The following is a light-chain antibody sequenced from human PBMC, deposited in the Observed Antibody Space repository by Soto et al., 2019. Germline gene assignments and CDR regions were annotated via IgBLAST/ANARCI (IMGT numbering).Light chain of an antibody. CDR3: QQYGSSPK. CDR1: QSVSSSY. CDR2: GAS. Sequence: EIVLTQSPGTLSLSPGERATLSCRASQSVSSSYLAWYQQKPGQAPRLLIYGASSRATGIPDRFSGSGSGTDFTLTISRLEPEDFAVYYCQQYGSSPKFGQGTKGDIK. J-gene: IGKJ1*01. V-gene: IGKV3-20*01.